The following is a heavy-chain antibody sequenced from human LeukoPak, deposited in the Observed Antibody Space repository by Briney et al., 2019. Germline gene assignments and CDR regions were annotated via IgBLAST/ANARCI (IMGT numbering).Heavy chain of an antibody. Sequence: GGSLRLSCADSGFTFSNYWMSWVRQAPGKGLEWVANINQDGSEKYFLASVKGRFTISRDNANNSLYLKMNSLRAEDTAVYYCAWGSSGYYAFDIWGQGTMVTVSS. CDR1: GFTFSNYW. J-gene: IGHJ3*02. D-gene: IGHD3-22*01. CDR2: INQDGSEK. CDR3: AWGSSGYYAFDI. V-gene: IGHV3-7*01.